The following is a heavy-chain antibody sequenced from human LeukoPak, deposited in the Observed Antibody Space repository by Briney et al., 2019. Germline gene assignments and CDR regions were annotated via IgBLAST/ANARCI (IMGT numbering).Heavy chain of an antibody. CDR3: ARETEELMVYATEYFQH. J-gene: IGHJ1*01. Sequence: ASVKVSCKASGYTFTGYYMNWVRQAPGQGLEWMGWINPNSGGTNYAQKFQGRVTMTRDTSISTAYMELSRLRSDDTAVYYCARETEELMVYATEYFQHWGQGTLVTVSS. V-gene: IGHV1-2*02. CDR1: GYTFTGYY. D-gene: IGHD2-8*01. CDR2: INPNSGGT.